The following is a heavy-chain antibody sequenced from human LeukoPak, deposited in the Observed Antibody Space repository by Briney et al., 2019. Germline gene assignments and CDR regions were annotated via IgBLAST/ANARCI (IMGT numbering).Heavy chain of an antibody. V-gene: IGHV4-61*02. D-gene: IGHD6-19*01. Sequence: KPSETLSLTCTVSGGSTSSGSYYWSWIRQPAGKGLEWIGRIYTSGSTNYNPSLKSRVTISVDTSKNQFSLKLSSVTAADTAVYYCARERRAVAGARSWFDPWGQGTLVTVSS. J-gene: IGHJ5*02. CDR1: GGSTSSGSYY. CDR3: ARERRAVAGARSWFDP. CDR2: IYTSGST.